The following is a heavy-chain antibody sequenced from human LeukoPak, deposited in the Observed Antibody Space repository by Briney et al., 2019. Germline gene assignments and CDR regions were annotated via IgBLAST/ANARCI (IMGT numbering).Heavy chain of an antibody. J-gene: IGHJ3*02. CDR1: GFTFTNYW. D-gene: IGHD6-19*01. V-gene: IGHV3-7*01. CDR3: ARGGGSGRWGSAFDM. Sequence: GGYLRLSCVTSGFTFTNYWMTWVRQAPGKGLEWVANMKQDGREQYYVDSVEGRFTISRDNAKNSVYLQMNSLRDEDTAVYYCARGGGSGRWGSAFDMWGQGTMVTVSS. CDR2: MKQDGREQ.